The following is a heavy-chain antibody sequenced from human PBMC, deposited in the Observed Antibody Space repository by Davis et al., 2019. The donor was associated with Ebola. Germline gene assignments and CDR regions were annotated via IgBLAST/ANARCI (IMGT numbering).Heavy chain of an antibody. CDR3: AKDTANIWFDI. D-gene: IGHD2-21*02. Sequence: GESLKISCVASGFTFSSSWMSWVRQAPGKGLEWVSTLGTSADTYYADSVKGRFTISRDNSRNTLYLQMNGLRVEDTAIYYCAKDTANIWFDIWGQGTMVTVSS. J-gene: IGHJ3*02. V-gene: IGHV3-23*01. CDR1: GFTFSSSW. CDR2: LGTSADT.